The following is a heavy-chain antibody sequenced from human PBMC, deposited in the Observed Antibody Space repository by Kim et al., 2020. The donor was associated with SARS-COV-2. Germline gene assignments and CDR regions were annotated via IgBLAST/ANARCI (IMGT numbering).Heavy chain of an antibody. Sequence: GGSLRLSCAASGFTFSSYGMHWVRQAPGKGLEWVAVISYDGSNKYYADSVKGRFTISRDNSKNTLYLQMNSLRAEDTAVYYCAKDLRSPSEDLGYDFWSGYDAFDIWGQGTMVTVSS. CDR3: AKDLRSPSEDLGYDFWSGYDAFDI. CDR1: GFTFSSYG. V-gene: IGHV3-30*18. CDR2: ISYDGSNK. J-gene: IGHJ3*02. D-gene: IGHD3-3*01.